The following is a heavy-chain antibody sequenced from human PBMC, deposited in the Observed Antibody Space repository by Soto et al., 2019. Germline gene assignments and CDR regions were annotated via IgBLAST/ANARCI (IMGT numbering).Heavy chain of an antibody. CDR2: IYWDDDK. V-gene: IGHV2-5*02. Sequence: QITLKESGPPLVKPTQTLTLTCTFSEFSLSTSGVGVGWIRQPPGKALEWLALIYWDDDKRYSPSLKSMLTITKDTSKNQVVLTMTNMDPVDTATYYCAHSITMVRGVIIGWFDPWGQGTLVTVSS. J-gene: IGHJ5*02. CDR1: EFSLSTSGVG. CDR3: AHSITMVRGVIIGWFDP. D-gene: IGHD3-10*01.